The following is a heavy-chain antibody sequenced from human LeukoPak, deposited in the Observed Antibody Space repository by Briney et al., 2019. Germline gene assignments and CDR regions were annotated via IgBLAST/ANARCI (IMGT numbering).Heavy chain of an antibody. CDR3: ARETGAHGRNTMVRGVIIHDAIAI. CDR2: ISYDGSNE. CDR1: GFTFSNCT. D-gene: IGHD3-10*01. V-gene: IGHV3-30-3*01. J-gene: IGHJ3*02. Sequence: GGSLRLSCAASGFTFSNCTMHWVRQAPGKGLEWVAVISYDGSNEYYADSVKGRFTISRDKSKNTLYLQMNSLRAEDTAVYYCARETGAHGRNTMVRGVIIHDAIAIWGQGTMVTVSS.